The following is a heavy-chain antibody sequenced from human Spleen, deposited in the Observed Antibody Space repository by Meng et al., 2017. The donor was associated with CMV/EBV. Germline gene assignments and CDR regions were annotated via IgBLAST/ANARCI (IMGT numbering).Heavy chain of an antibody. V-gene: IGHV3-48*03. J-gene: IGHJ6*02. Sequence: GESLKISCAASGFTFSSYEMNWVRQAPGKGLEWVSYISSSGSTIYYADSVKGRFTISRDNAKNTLYLQMNSLRAEDTAVYYCARAGYCSSTSCYTESGYGMDVWGQGTTVTVSS. D-gene: IGHD2-2*02. CDR1: GFTFSSYE. CDR2: ISSSGSTI. CDR3: ARAGYCSSTSCYTESGYGMDV.